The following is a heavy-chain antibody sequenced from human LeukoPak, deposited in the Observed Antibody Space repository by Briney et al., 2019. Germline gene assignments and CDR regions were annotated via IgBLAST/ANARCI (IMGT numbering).Heavy chain of an antibody. CDR3: VRDFSLTRLERPFDS. J-gene: IGHJ4*02. CDR1: GFTFSAYW. Sequence: PGGSLRLSCAASGFTFSAYWMTWVRQAPGKGLEWVANIMQDGSEKYYVDPVKGRITISKDNAKNSLYLQMNSLRAEDTAVYYCVRDFSLTRLERPFDSWGQGTLVTVSS. V-gene: IGHV3-7*01. D-gene: IGHD1-1*01. CDR2: IMQDGSEK.